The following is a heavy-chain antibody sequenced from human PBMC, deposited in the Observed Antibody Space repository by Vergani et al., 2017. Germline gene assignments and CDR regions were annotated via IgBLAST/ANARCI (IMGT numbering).Heavy chain of an antibody. J-gene: IGHJ4*02. Sequence: VQLVESGGGLVKPGRSLRLSCAASGFTFSSYGMHWVRQAPGKGLEWVAVIWYDGSNKYYADSVKGRFTISRDNSKNTLYLQMNSLRAEDTAVYYCAKETYYDSSGYWGGTDYWGQGTLVTVSS. D-gene: IGHD3-22*01. CDR2: IWYDGSNK. CDR1: GFTFSSYG. CDR3: AKETYYDSSGYWGGTDY. V-gene: IGHV3-33*06.